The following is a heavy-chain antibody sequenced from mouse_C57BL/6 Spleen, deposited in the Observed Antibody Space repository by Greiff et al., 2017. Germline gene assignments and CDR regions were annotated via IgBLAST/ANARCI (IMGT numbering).Heavy chain of an antibody. V-gene: IGHV5-9-1*02. CDR3: TRIYYYGSSPSYWYFDV. CDR1: GFTFSSYA. CDR2: ISSGGDYT. Sequence: EVQGVESGEGLVKPGGSLKLSCAASGFTFSSYAMSWVRQTPEKRLEWVAYISSGGDYTYYADTVKGRFTISRDNARNTLYLQMSSLKSEDTAMYYCTRIYYYGSSPSYWYFDVWGTGTTVTVSS. D-gene: IGHD1-1*01. J-gene: IGHJ1*03.